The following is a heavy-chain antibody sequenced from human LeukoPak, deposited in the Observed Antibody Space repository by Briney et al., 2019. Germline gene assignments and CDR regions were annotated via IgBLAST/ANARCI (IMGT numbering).Heavy chain of an antibody. CDR3: AKRHSRSWYAPFDP. J-gene: IGHJ5*02. V-gene: IGHV3-23*01. D-gene: IGHD6-13*01. CDR1: GFTFSSYA. Sequence: GGSLRLSCAASGFTFSSYAMSWVRQAPGKGLEWVSAISGSGGSTYYADSVKGRFTISRDNSKNTLYLQMNSLRVEDTAVYYCAKRHSRSWYAPFDPWGQGTLVTVST. CDR2: ISGSGGST.